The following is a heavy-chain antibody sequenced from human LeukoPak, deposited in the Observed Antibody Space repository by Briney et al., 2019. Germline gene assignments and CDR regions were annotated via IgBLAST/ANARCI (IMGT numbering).Heavy chain of an antibody. D-gene: IGHD5-18*01. CDR3: ARQPANTAAFDI. CDR2: VRDNGEN. V-gene: IGHV4-59*08. J-gene: IGHJ3*02. CDR1: GGSINTYY. Sequence: PPETLSLTCTVSGGSINTYYWSWIRQPPGKGLEWIAYVRDNGENNYNPSLKSRVAISVDTANNQISLRLNFVTAADTAIYYCARQPANTAAFDIWGLGTMVAVSS.